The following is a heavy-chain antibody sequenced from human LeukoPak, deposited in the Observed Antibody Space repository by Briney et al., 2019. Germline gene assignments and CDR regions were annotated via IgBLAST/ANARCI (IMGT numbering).Heavy chain of an antibody. D-gene: IGHD2-2*01. CDR3: ARVKSSVVVPAATRFDY. Sequence: SETLSLTCTVSGVSISSGGYYWSWLRQPPGKGLEWIGYIYHSGSTYYNPSLKSRVTISVDRSKNQFSLKLSSVTAADTAVYYCARVKSSVVVPAATRFDYWGQGTLVTVSS. CDR2: IYHSGST. V-gene: IGHV4-30-2*01. CDR1: GVSISSGGYY. J-gene: IGHJ4*02.